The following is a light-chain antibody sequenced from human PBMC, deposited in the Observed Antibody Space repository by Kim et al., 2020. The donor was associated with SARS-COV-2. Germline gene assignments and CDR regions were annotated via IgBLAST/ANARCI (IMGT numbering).Light chain of an antibody. CDR3: QAWDSSTLV. Sequence: FPGQTATITCSGDKLGDRYASWYQQKPGQSPVLVIYQDNKRPSGIPERFSGSNSGNTATLTISGTQAMDEAYYYCQAWDSSTLVFGPGTKVTVL. J-gene: IGLJ1*01. CDR2: QDN. V-gene: IGLV3-1*01. CDR1: KLGDRY.